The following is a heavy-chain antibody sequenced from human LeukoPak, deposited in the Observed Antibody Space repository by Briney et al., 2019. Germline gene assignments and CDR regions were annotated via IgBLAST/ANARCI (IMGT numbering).Heavy chain of an antibody. CDR3: ARDSRYYYDSSGYYYEGVFGY. CDR1: GFTFSSYS. CDR2: ISSSSSYI. J-gene: IGHJ4*02. D-gene: IGHD3-22*01. Sequence: GRSLRLSCAASGFTFSSYSMNWVRQAPGKGLEWVSSISSSSSYIYYADSVKGRFTISRDNAKNSLYLQMNSLRAEDTAVYYCARDSRYYYDSSGYYYEGVFGYWGQGTLVTVSS. V-gene: IGHV3-21*01.